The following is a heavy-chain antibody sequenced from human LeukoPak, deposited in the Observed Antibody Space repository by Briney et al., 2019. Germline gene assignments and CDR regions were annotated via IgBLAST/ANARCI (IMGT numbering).Heavy chain of an antibody. CDR2: INHSGST. D-gene: IGHD4-23*01. CDR1: GGSLSGYY. Sequence: SETLSLTCAVYGGSLSGYYWSWIRQPPGKGLEWIGEINHSGSTNYNPSLKSRVTISVDTSKNQFSLKVSSVTAADTAVYYCAREKNGNEPFDYWGQGTLVTVSS. V-gene: IGHV4-34*01. J-gene: IGHJ4*02. CDR3: AREKNGNEPFDY.